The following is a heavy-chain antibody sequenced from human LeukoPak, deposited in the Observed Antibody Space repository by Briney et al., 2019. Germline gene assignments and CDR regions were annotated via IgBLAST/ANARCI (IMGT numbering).Heavy chain of an antibody. J-gene: IGHJ6*02. CDR3: ARDDYYGSGSYXGMDV. CDR1: GFTFSSCE. D-gene: IGHD3-10*01. Sequence: GXXRLSCAASGFTFSSCEMNWVRQXPGKGLEWVXXISSSGSTIYYADSVKGRFTISRDNAKNSLYLQMNSLRAEDTAVYYCARDDYYGSGSYXGMDVWGQGTTVTVSS. CDR2: ISSSGSTI. V-gene: IGHV3-48*03.